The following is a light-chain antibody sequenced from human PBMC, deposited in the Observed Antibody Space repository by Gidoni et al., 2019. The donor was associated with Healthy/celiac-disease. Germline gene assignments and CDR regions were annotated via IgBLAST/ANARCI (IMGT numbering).Light chain of an antibody. J-gene: IGKJ4*01. CDR1: QSISSY. CDR2: AAS. Sequence: VQLTQSPSSLSASVGDRVTITCRASQSISSYLTWYQQKPGKAPKLLIYAASSLQSGVPSRFSGSGSGTDFTLTISSLQPEDFATYYCQQSYSTPPLTFGGGTKVEIK. CDR3: QQSYSTPPLT. V-gene: IGKV1-39*01.